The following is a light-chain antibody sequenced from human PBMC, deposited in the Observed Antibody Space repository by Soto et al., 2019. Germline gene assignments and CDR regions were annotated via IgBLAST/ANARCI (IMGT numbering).Light chain of an antibody. CDR3: MQAVQTVPIT. CDR2: LGS. CDR1: QSLLHRNGYNY. J-gene: IGKJ5*01. V-gene: IGKV2-28*01. Sequence: VVTQSTLSLPVTPGEPASITCRSSQSLLHRNGYNYLDWYLQRPGQSPQLLIYLGSNRASGVPDRFSGSGSGTFFTLTISRVEAEDIGVYYCMQAVQTVPITFGQGTRLEI.